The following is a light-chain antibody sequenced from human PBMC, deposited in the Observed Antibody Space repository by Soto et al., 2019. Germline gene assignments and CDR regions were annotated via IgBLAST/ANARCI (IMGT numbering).Light chain of an antibody. V-gene: IGKV3-11*01. J-gene: IGKJ5*01. CDR1: QSVSSY. Sequence: DIVLTQSPATLSLSPGQTATLSCRASQSVSSYLAWYQQKAGQAPRLLIYGASNRATGIPARFSGSGSGTEFTLTISSLQSEDFAVYYCQQYSNWPLITFGQGTRLEIK. CDR3: QQYSNWPLIT. CDR2: GAS.